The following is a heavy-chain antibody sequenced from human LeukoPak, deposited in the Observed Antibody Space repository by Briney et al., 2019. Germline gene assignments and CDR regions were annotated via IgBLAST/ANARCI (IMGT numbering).Heavy chain of an antibody. CDR1: GYTFTSYD. V-gene: IGHV1-8*01. CDR3: ARLGYYYYYMDV. CDR2: MNPNSGNT. Sequence: GASVKLSCKASGYTFTSYDINWVRQATGQGLEWMGWMNPNSGNTGYAQKFQGRVTMTWNTSISTAYMELSSLRSEDTAVYYCARLGYYYYYMDVWGKGTTVTISS. J-gene: IGHJ6*03.